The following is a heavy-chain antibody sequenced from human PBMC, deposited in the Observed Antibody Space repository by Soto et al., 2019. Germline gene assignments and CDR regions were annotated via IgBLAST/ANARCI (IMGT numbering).Heavy chain of an antibody. J-gene: IGHJ4*02. CDR1: GYTFITYG. D-gene: IGHD3-22*01. CDR3: ASRPTDYYDNSANYFLDY. V-gene: IGHV1-18*01. CDR2: ISTYNGNT. Sequence: QVQLVQSGAEVKKPGASVKVSCKASGYTFITYGVSWVRQAPGQGLDWLGWISTYNGNTRYAERLQGRVTMTTDTTTNTAYMELRNLRSDDTAVYYCASRPTDYYDNSANYFLDYWGQGTLVTVSS.